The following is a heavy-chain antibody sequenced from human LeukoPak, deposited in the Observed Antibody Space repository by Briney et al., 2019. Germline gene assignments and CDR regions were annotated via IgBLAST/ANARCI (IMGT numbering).Heavy chain of an antibody. CDR2: IYYSGST. CDR1: GGSISSGGYY. J-gene: IGHJ4*02. CDR3: ARAPPTYYYDSSGYSPFDF. V-gene: IGHV4-31*03. Sequence: SETLSLTCTVSGGSISSGGYYWSRIRQHPGKGLEWIGYIYYSGSTYYNPSLKSRVTISVDTSKNQFSLKLSSVTAADTAVYYCARAPPTYYYDSSGYSPFDFWGQGTLVTVSS. D-gene: IGHD3-22*01.